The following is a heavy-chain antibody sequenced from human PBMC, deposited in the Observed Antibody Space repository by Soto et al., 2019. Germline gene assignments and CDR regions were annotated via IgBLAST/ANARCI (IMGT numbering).Heavy chain of an antibody. Sequence: LRLSCAASGFTFSSYWMSWVRQAPGKGLEWVANIKQDGSEKYYVDSVKGRFTISRDNAKNSLYLQMNSLRAEDTAVYYCARSPLSYSGYDSGFDYWGQGTLVTVSS. V-gene: IGHV3-7*01. CDR3: ARSPLSYSGYDSGFDY. D-gene: IGHD5-12*01. CDR2: IKQDGSEK. J-gene: IGHJ4*02. CDR1: GFTFSSYW.